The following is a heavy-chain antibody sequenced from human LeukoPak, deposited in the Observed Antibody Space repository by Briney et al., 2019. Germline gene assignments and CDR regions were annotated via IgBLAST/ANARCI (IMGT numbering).Heavy chain of an antibody. Sequence: GGSLRLSCAASGFTFSSYSMNWVRQAPGKGLEWVSSISSSSSYIYYADSVKGRFTISRDNAKNSLYLQMNSLRAEDAAVYYCARVSRTTVTTGSFDPWGQGTLVTVSS. CDR3: ARVSRTTVTTGSFDP. D-gene: IGHD4-17*01. V-gene: IGHV3-21*01. CDR1: GFTFSSYS. J-gene: IGHJ5*02. CDR2: ISSSSSYI.